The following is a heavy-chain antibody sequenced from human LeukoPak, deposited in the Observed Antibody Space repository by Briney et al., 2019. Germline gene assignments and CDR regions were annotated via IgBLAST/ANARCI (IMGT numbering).Heavy chain of an antibody. J-gene: IGHJ4*02. Sequence: GGSLRLSCSASGFAFSGFAMGWVRQAPGKGLEWASSISGSGGNTYYADSVEGRFTVSRDNSKSTLFLQMNSLRAEDTALYYCARGRGGDYVPSRFDYWGQGILVTVSS. CDR1: GFAFSGFA. D-gene: IGHD4-17*01. CDR2: ISGSGGNT. V-gene: IGHV3-23*01. CDR3: ARGRGGDYVPSRFDY.